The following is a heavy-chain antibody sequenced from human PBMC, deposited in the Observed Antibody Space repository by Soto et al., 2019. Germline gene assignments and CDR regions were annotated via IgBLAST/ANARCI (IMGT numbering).Heavy chain of an antibody. Sequence: GGSLRLSCAASGIALSTSRMHWVRQGPGKGLVWVSHIDSDGTTANYADSVKGRFTISSDHAMNTVYLQMNSLRAEDTAVYYCSFYPRGNGRDIFYFGARGSQDPVSA. V-gene: IGHV3-74*01. CDR2: IDSDGTTA. D-gene: IGHD5-12*01. J-gene: IGHJ4*02. CDR3: SFYPRGNGRDIFYF. CDR1: GIALSTSR.